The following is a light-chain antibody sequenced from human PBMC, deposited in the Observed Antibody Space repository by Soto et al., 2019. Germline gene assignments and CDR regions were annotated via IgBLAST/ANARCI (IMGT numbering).Light chain of an antibody. Sequence: EIVLTQSRGTLSLSPGERATLSCRSSHSVSSNYLAWYQQKPGQAPRPLIYDVSSRATGIPDRFSGSGSGTDFTLSISRLEPVDFAVYYCQQYGISPTFGQGTKVEIK. CDR2: DVS. CDR3: QQYGISPT. CDR1: HSVSSNY. V-gene: IGKV3-20*01. J-gene: IGKJ1*01.